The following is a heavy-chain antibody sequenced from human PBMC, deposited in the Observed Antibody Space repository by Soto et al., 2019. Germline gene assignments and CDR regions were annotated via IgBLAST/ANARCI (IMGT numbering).Heavy chain of an antibody. V-gene: IGHV1-69*01. CDR2: LVPQFGTP. D-gene: IGHD5-18*01. Sequence: QVQLVQSGAEVKKPGSSVKVSCLASRGTFNRYAINWVRQAPGHGLEWLGALVPQFGTPNYAQKFQDRVTIVADESTNTTSMELRGLTSADTAVYYCEKQNRDTPRVPFDVWDQGTLVTVSS. CDR1: RGTFNRYA. J-gene: IGHJ4*02. CDR3: EKQNRDTPRVPFDV.